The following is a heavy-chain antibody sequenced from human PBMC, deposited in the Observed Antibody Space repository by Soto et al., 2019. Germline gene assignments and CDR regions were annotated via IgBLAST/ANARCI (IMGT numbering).Heavy chain of an antibody. CDR2: INHSGST. V-gene: IGHV4-34*01. Sequence: SETLSLTCAVYGGSFGGYYWSWIRQPPGKGLEWIGEINHSGSTNYNPSLKSRVTISVDTSKNQFSLKLSSVTAADTAVYYCARSGSRGHLRDWFDPWGHGSLVTVSS. CDR3: ARSGSRGHLRDWFDP. D-gene: IGHD3-10*01. CDR1: GGSFGGYY. J-gene: IGHJ5*02.